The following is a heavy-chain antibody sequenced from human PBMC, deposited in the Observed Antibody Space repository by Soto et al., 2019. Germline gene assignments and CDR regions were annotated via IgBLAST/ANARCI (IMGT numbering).Heavy chain of an antibody. CDR1: GSTFSDYY. J-gene: IGHJ5*02. V-gene: IGHV3-11*01. Sequence: GGSLRLSCAASGSTFSDYYMSWLRQPPGKGLEWVSYISKSGSIIHFADSVKGRFAISRDNAKNTLYLQMSSLRAEDTALYYCARDLSPYSDYYDESTSETWFDPWGQGTLVTVSS. CDR3: ARDLSPYSDYYDESTSETWFDP. CDR2: ISKSGSII. D-gene: IGHD3-16*01.